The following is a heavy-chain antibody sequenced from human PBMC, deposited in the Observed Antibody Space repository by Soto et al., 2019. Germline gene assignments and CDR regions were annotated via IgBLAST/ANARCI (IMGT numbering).Heavy chain of an antibody. CDR1: GLTFSNYA. D-gene: IGHD1-7*01. CDR2: MSGSSSTT. J-gene: IGHJ4*02. Sequence: EVRLLESGGGLVKPGGSLRLSCATSGLTFSNYAMSWVRQAPGVGLEWVSSMSGSSSTTYYADSVRGRFTISRDRSKNALYLQMSRLRAEDTAIYSCAKNQERELPRVIDFWGQGTLVTVSS. CDR3: AKNQERELPRVIDF. V-gene: IGHV3-23*01.